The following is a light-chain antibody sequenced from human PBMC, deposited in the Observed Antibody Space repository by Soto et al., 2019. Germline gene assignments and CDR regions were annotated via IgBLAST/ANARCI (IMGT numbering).Light chain of an antibody. J-gene: IGKJ4*01. Sequence: EVVMTQSPATLSVSPGERVTLSCRASQGVDSNLAWYQQKPGQAPRLLVYGASTRATDIAARFGGSGSGTEFTLTITSLQSEDFAVYHCQQYNHWPLTFGGGTKVEIK. V-gene: IGKV3-15*01. CDR3: QQYNHWPLT. CDR1: QGVDSN. CDR2: GAS.